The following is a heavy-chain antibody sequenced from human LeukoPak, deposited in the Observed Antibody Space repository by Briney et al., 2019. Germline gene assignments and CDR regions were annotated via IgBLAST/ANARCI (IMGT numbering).Heavy chain of an antibody. CDR1: GFTFSSYS. CDR3: VRTLYCSGGSCYNPH. Sequence: GGSLRLSCAASGFTFSSYSMNWVRQAPGKGLEWVSYISSSGSTIYYADSVKGRFTISRDNAKNSLYLQMNSLRAEDTAVYYCVRTLYCSGGSCYNPHWGQGTLVTVSS. CDR2: ISSSGSTI. D-gene: IGHD2-15*01. J-gene: IGHJ4*02. V-gene: IGHV3-48*01.